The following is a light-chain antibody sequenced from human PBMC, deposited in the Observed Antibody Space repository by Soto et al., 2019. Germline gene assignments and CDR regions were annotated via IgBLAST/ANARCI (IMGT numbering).Light chain of an antibody. J-gene: IGKJ1*01. Sequence: DIQMTQSPSTLSASVGDRVTITCRASQSISSWLDWYQQKPGKAPKLLIYDASSLESGVPSRFSGSGSGTEFTLTISSLQAGDFAPYYCQLYNSYSPWTFGQGTKVEIK. CDR1: QSISSW. V-gene: IGKV1-5*01. CDR2: DAS. CDR3: QLYNSYSPWT.